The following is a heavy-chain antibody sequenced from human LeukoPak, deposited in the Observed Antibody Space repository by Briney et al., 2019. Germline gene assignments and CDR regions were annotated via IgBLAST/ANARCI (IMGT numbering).Heavy chain of an antibody. V-gene: IGHV3-30*02. CDR2: IRYDGSNK. Sequence: GGSLRLSCAASGFTFSSYGMHWVRQAPGKGLEWVAFIRYDGSNKYYADSVKGRFTISRDNSKNTLYLQMNSLRAEDTAVYYCANGGSRAFDIWGQGTMVTVSS. J-gene: IGHJ3*02. CDR1: GFTFSSYG. CDR3: ANGGSRAFDI. D-gene: IGHD2-15*01.